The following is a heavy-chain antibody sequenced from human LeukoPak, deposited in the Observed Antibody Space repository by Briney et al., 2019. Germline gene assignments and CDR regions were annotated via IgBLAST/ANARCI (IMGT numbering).Heavy chain of an antibody. J-gene: IGHJ4*02. V-gene: IGHV3-7*01. D-gene: IGHD3-10*01. CDR3: ARDPPYYYGSRHYFDY. CDR2: IKQDGSEK. CDR1: GFTFSSYW. Sequence: GGSLRLSCAASGFTFSSYWMSWVRQAPGKGLEWVANIKQDGSEKYYVDSVKGRFTISRDNAKNSLYLQMNSLRAEDTAVYYCARDPPYYYGSRHYFDYWGQGTLVTVSS.